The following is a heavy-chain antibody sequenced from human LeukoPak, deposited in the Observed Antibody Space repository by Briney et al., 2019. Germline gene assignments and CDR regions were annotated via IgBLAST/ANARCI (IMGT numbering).Heavy chain of an antibody. D-gene: IGHD1-26*01. CDR2: ISPSGGST. V-gene: IGHV1-46*01. CDR1: GYTFTGYW. CDR3: ARDQSPYSLAYYFDY. Sequence: ASVKVSCKAFGYTFTGYWMHWVRQAPGQGPEWMGVISPSGGSTIYAQKFKGRVTLTRDMSTSTDYLELSSLRSEDTAVYYCARDQSPYSLAYYFDYWGQGTLVTVSS. J-gene: IGHJ4*02.